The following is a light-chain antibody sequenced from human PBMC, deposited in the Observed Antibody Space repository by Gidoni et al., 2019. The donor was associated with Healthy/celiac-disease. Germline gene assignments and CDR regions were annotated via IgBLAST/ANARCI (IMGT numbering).Light chain of an antibody. Sequence: EIVLTQSPGTLSLSPGERATLSCSASQSVSSSYLAWYQQKPGQSPRLLIYGASRRATGIPDRFRGSGSGTDFTLTISRLEPEDFAVYYCQQYGSSPTWTFGQGTKVEIK. CDR2: GAS. V-gene: IGKV3-20*01. J-gene: IGKJ1*01. CDR3: QQYGSSPTWT. CDR1: QSVSSSY.